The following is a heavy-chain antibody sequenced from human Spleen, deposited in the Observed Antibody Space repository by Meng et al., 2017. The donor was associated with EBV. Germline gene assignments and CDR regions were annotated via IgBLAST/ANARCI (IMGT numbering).Heavy chain of an antibody. V-gene: IGHV1-8*01. CDR3: ARSRYGEYDK. J-gene: IGHJ4*02. CDR2: ISPHSGDT. D-gene: IGHD4-17*01. Sequence: QVHLVQSGAEFKKPGASVKVSCKASGYTFTRYTINWVRQAPGQGLEWMGWISPHSGDTGSTQKFQGRVSMTRDTSIGTAYMELRSLRSDDTAVYYCARSRYGEYDKWGQGTLVTVSS. CDR1: GYTFTRYT.